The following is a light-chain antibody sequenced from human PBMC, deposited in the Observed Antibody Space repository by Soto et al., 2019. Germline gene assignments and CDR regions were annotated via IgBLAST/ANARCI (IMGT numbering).Light chain of an antibody. CDR3: QHYGNSLWT. J-gene: IGKJ1*01. CDR2: RTS. Sequence: EVVLTQSPGTLSLSPGERATLSCRACESVSSSFLTWYQQKPGQAPRLLIYRTSNRVTGIPDRFSGSGSGTDFTLTISRLEPEDFAVYFCQHYGNSLWTFGQGTKVEIK. V-gene: IGKV3-20*01. CDR1: ESVSSSF.